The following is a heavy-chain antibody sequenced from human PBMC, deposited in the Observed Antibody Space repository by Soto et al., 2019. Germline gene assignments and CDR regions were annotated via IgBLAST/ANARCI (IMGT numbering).Heavy chain of an antibody. D-gene: IGHD2-21*01. CDR1: GFTLNSYG. V-gene: IGHV3-30*18. J-gene: IGHJ4*02. Sequence: QVQLVESGGGVVQPGRSLRLSCAASGFTLNSYGMHWVRQPPGKGLEWVALLSYDGSNKYYADSVKGRFTISRDNSKNTLYLQMNSLRAEDTAVYYCAKDPHSGGDYWGQGTLVTVSS. CDR3: AKDPHSGGDY. CDR2: LSYDGSNK.